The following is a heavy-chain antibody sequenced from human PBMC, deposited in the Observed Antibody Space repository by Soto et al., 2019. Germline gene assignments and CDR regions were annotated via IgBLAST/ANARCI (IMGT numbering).Heavy chain of an antibody. D-gene: IGHD3-10*01. CDR2: IYPGDSDA. J-gene: IGHJ6*02. CDR1: GSSFTHYW. CDR3: VSGSFSDYFYYMDV. Sequence: GGPLKISCKASGSSFTHYWIAWVRQVPGKGLEWIAIIYPGDSDARYSPYFQSHVSISADKSINTAYLQWSSLKASDTAMYYCVSGSFSDYFYYMDVWGQGTTVTVSS. V-gene: IGHV5-51*01.